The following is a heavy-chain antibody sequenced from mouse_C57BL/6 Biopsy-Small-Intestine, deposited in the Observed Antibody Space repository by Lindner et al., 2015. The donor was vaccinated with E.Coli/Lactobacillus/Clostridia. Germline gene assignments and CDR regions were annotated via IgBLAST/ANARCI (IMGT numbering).Heavy chain of an antibody. Sequence: VQLQESGGGLVKPGGSLKLSCAASGFTFSDYGMHWVRQAPEKGLEWVAYISSSSSTIYYVDTVKGRFTISRDNAKNTLFLQMTSLRSEDTAMYYCARYYGYERAWSAYWGQGTRVTVSA. CDR2: ISSSSSTI. J-gene: IGHJ3*01. CDR3: ARYYGYERAWSAY. V-gene: IGHV5-17*01. D-gene: IGHD2-2*01. CDR1: GFTFSDYG.